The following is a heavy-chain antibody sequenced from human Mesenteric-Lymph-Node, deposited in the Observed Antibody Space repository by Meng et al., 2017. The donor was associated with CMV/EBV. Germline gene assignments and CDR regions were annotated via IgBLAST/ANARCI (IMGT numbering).Heavy chain of an antibody. D-gene: IGHD1-26*01. CDR2: IYYSGST. CDR3: ARGLVGATPTYYFDY. CDR1: GASINSGDFY. J-gene: IGHJ4*02. V-gene: IGHV4-31*03. Sequence: LRLSCSVSGASINSGDFYWCWIRQHPGKGLEWIGYIYYSGSTYYNPSLKSRVTISADTSKNQFSLKLSSVTAADTAVYYCARGLVGATPTYYFDYWGQGTLVTVSS.